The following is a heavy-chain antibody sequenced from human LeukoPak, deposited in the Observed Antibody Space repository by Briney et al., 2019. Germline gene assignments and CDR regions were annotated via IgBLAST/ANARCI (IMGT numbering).Heavy chain of an antibody. D-gene: IGHD1-26*01. CDR1: GFTFTSYS. V-gene: IGHV3-23*01. CDR2: ISGGGGST. J-gene: IGHJ4*02. Sequence: GGSLRLSCAASGFTFTSYSMNWVRQAPGKGLEWVSTISGGGGSTYYADSVKGRFTISRDNSKDTLYLQVNSLRAEDTAVYYCAKGGKWDVTPFDYWGQGTLVTVSS. CDR3: AKGGKWDVTPFDY.